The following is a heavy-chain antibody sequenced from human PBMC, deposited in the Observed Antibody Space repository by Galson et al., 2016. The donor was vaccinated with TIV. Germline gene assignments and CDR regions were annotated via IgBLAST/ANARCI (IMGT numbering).Heavy chain of an antibody. CDR1: GFTFTDNY. D-gene: IGHD2-21*01. V-gene: IGHV3-66*02. CDR2: IYRGDGT. CDR3: ARDRRYCGNECYLHYYYGMDV. Sequence: SLRLSCAASGFTFTDNYINWVRQAPGKGLEWVSVIYRGDGTHYAESVKGRFTVTRDNSKNTLYLQMNSLRTDDTAVYYCARDRRYCGNECYLHYYYGMDVWGQGTTVTVSS. J-gene: IGHJ6*02.